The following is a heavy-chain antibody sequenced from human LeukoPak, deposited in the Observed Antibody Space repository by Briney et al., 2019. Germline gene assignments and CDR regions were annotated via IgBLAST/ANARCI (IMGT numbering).Heavy chain of an antibody. CDR3: ASRPAIAAAGDY. CDR2: IVPNSGTA. J-gene: IGHJ4*02. V-gene: IGHV1-69*06. D-gene: IGHD6-13*01. Sequence: SVKVSCKASGGTFSTYGISWVRQAPGQGLEWMGGIVPNSGTADYAQKFQGGVTITADKSTSTAYMELSSLRTEDTAVYYCASRPAIAAAGDYWGQGTPVTVSS. CDR1: GGTFSTYG.